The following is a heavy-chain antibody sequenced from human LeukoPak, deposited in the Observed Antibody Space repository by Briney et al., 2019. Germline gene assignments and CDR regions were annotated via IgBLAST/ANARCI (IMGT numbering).Heavy chain of an antibody. CDR2: ISNSGNYI. Sequence: GGSLRLSCAASGFTFSNAWMSWVRQAPGKGLEWVSSISNSGNYIYYTDSLKGRFTISRDNAKKSLYLQMNSLRAEDTAVYYCARVSFADGGYFDYWGQGSLVTVSS. D-gene: IGHD2-15*01. V-gene: IGHV3-21*01. CDR1: GFTFSNAW. J-gene: IGHJ4*02. CDR3: ARVSFADGGYFDY.